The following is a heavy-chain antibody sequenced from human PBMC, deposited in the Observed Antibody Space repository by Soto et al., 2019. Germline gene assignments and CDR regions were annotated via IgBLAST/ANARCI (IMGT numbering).Heavy chain of an antibody. CDR2: VYYSGTT. Sequence: HLQLQESVPGLVKPSETLSITCTVSGGSINTNTYFWGWIRQPPGKGLEWIGSVYYSGTTYSNPSLQSRLTISVDTSMNQFSLTLSSVTAADTAVYFCAGGYPADWSFDLWGRGSLVTVSS. J-gene: IGHJ2*01. CDR3: AGGYPADWSFDL. V-gene: IGHV4-39*01. CDR1: GGSINTNTYF. D-gene: IGHD3-22*01.